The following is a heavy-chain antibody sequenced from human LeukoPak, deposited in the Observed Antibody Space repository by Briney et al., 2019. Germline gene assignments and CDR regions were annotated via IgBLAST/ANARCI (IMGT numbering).Heavy chain of an antibody. CDR3: ARSVHYDSTLY. D-gene: IGHD3-22*01. Sequence: SXFTXXSYSMNWVRQAPGKWLEWVSYISSSSNTIYYADSVKGRFTISRDNSKNTLYLQMNSLRAEDTAVYYCARSVHYDSTLYWGQGTLVTVSS. J-gene: IGHJ4*02. V-gene: IGHV3-48*01. CDR2: ISSSSNTI. CDR1: XFTXXSYS.